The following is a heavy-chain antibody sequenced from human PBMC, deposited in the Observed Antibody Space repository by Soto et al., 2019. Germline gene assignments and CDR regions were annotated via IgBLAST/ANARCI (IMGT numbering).Heavy chain of an antibody. D-gene: IGHD2-15*01. Sequence: AGGSLRLSCAASGFTVSSNYMSWVRQAPGKGLEWVSVIYSGGSTYYADSVKGRFTISRDNSKNTLYLQMNSLRAEDTAVYYCARDDQWWGYMDVWGKGTTVTVSS. V-gene: IGHV3-66*01. CDR3: ARDDQWWGYMDV. J-gene: IGHJ6*03. CDR1: GFTVSSNY. CDR2: IYSGGST.